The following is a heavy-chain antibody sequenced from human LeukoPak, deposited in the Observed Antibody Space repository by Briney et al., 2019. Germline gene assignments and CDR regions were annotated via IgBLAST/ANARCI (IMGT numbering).Heavy chain of an antibody. V-gene: IGHV4-34*01. Sequence: SETLSLTCAVYGGSSSGYYWSWIRQPPGKGLEWIGEINHSVSTNYNPSPKSRVTISVDTPKNQFSLKLSSVTAADTAVYYCARAVMVGRSNWNYKEGFDPWGQGTLVTVSS. CDR1: GGSSSGYY. CDR2: INHSVST. CDR3: ARAVMVGRSNWNYKEGFDP. J-gene: IGHJ5*02. D-gene: IGHD1-7*01.